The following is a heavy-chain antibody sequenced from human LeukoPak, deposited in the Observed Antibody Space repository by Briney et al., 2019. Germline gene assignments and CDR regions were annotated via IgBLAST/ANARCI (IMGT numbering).Heavy chain of an antibody. J-gene: IGHJ3*02. CDR1: GFTFSSYG. CDR2: ISYDGSNK. Sequence: PGGSLRLSCAASGFTFSSYGMHWLRQAPGKGLEWVAVISYDGSNKYYADSVKGRFTISRDNSKNTLYLQMNSLRAEDTAVYYCAKDLGDPAFDIWGQGTMVTVSS. V-gene: IGHV3-30*18. CDR3: AKDLGDPAFDI.